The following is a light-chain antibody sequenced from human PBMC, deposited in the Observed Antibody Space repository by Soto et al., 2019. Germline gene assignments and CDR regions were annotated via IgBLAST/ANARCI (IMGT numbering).Light chain of an antibody. CDR2: DAS. CDR3: QQYNSYST. CDR1: QSIGSW. Sequence: DIQLTQSPSFLSASVGDRVTITCRASQSIGSWLAWYQQKPGKAPKLLIYDASSLESGVPSRFSGSGSGTEFTLTISSLQPDDFATYYCQQYNSYSTFGQGTKVDIK. J-gene: IGKJ1*01. V-gene: IGKV1-5*01.